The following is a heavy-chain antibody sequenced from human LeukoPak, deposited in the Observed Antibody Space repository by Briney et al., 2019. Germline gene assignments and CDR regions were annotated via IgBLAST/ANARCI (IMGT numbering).Heavy chain of an antibody. Sequence: GGSLRLSCAASGFTFSSYWIHWVRQVPGKGLVWVARIKDGGTTTDYADSVKGRLTISRDDAKNTLYLQMNSPRAEDTAVYYCTTIRSGYWGQGTLVTVSP. D-gene: IGHD5-12*01. V-gene: IGHV3-74*01. CDR1: GFTFSSYW. CDR2: IKDGGTTT. CDR3: TTIRSGY. J-gene: IGHJ4*02.